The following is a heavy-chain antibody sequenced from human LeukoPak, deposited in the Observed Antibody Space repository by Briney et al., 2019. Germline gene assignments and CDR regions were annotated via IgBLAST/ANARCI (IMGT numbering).Heavy chain of an antibody. CDR1: GGSISTYY. CDR2: IYSTGST. Sequence: PSETLSLTCSVSGGSISTYYWSWIRQPAGKGLEWIGRIYSTGSTDYSPSLKSRVTISVDTSKNQFSLNLTSVTAADTAVYFCARGGAAEYFQYWGQGTLVIVSS. D-gene: IGHD3-16*01. CDR3: ARGGAAEYFQY. J-gene: IGHJ1*01. V-gene: IGHV4-4*07.